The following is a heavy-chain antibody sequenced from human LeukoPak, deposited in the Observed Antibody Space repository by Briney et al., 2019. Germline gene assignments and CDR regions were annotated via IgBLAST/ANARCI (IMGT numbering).Heavy chain of an antibody. CDR2: IYYSGST. V-gene: IGHV4-39*01. CDR1: GGSISSSTYY. CDR3: VRGSTLRHYQY. J-gene: IGHJ4*02. Sequence: SETLSLTCTVSGGSISSSTYYWGWIRRPPGKGLEWIGSIYYSGSTYYNPSFKSRVTLSVDTSKNQFSLKLSSVTAADTAVYYCVRGSTLRHYQYWGQGTLVTVSS. D-gene: IGHD3-16*01.